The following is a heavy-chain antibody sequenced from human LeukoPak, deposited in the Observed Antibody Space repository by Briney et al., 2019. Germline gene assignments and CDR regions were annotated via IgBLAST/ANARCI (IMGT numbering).Heavy chain of an antibody. J-gene: IGHJ4*02. Sequence: GGSLRLSCAASGFTFSDYYMSWIRQAPGKGLEWVSYISSSGSTIYYADSVEGRFTISRDNAKNSLYLQMNSLRAEDTAVYYCARYYYDSSGSPFNDYWGQGTLVTVSS. D-gene: IGHD3-22*01. CDR2: ISSSGSTI. CDR1: GFTFSDYY. CDR3: ARYYYDSSGSPFNDY. V-gene: IGHV3-11*01.